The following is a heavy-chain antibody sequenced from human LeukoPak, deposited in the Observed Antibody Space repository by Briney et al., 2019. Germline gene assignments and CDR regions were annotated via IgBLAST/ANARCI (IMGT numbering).Heavy chain of an antibody. CDR3: ARDLTYCGGECYSDDAFDI. CDR2: IIPTLGIA. V-gene: IGHV1-69*04. D-gene: IGHD2-21*01. J-gene: IGHJ3*02. CDR1: RGTFSSYA. Sequence: ASVKVSCKASRGTFSSYAISWVRQAPGQGLEWMGRIIPTLGIANYAQKFQGRVTITADKSTSTAYMELSSLRSEDTAVYYCARDLTYCGGECYSDDAFDIWGQGTMVTVSS.